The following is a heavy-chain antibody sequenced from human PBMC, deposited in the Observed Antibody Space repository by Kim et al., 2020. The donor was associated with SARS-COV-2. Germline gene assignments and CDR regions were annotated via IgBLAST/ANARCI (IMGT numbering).Heavy chain of an antibody. Sequence: GGSLRLSCAASGFTFSSYAMSWVRQAPGKGLEWVSAISGSGGSTYNADSVKGRFTISRDNSKNTLYLQRNSQRAEDTAVYYCAKGLSYGPLYFDYWGQGTLVTVSS. J-gene: IGHJ4*02. V-gene: IGHV3-23*01. D-gene: IGHD5-18*01. CDR1: GFTFSSYA. CDR3: AKGLSYGPLYFDY. CDR2: ISGSGGST.